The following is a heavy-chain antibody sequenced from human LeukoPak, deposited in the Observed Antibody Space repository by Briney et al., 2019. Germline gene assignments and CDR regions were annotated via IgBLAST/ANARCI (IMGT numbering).Heavy chain of an antibody. V-gene: IGHV3-23*01. CDR1: GFTFSSYA. Sequence: GGSLRLSCAASGFTFSSYAMSWVRQAPGKGLEWVSAISGSGGSTYYADSVKGRFTISRDNSKNTLYLQMNSLRAEDTAVYYCAKDVTRLTVTIGWFDPWGQGTLVTVSS. J-gene: IGHJ5*02. CDR2: ISGSGGST. D-gene: IGHD4-17*01. CDR3: AKDVTRLTVTIGWFDP.